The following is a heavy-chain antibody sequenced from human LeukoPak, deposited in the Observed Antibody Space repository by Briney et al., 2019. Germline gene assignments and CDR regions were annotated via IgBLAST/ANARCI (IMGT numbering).Heavy chain of an antibody. CDR1: GYTFTSYS. J-gene: IGHJ5*02. Sequence: ASVMVSSKASGYTFTSYSISWVRQAPGQGLEWMGWISAYNGNTNYAQKPQGRVTMTTDTSTSTAYMELRSLRSDDTAVYYCARDPTTYYYGSGSQTWFDHWGQGTLVTVSS. CDR2: ISAYNGNT. V-gene: IGHV1-18*01. D-gene: IGHD3-10*01. CDR3: ARDPTTYYYGSGSQTWFDH.